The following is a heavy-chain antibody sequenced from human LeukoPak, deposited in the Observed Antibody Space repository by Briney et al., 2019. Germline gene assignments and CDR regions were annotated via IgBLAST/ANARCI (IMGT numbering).Heavy chain of an antibody. J-gene: IGHJ4*02. Sequence: PSETLSLTCTVSGGSISSYYWSWIRQPPGKGLEWIGYIYYSGSTNYNPSLKSRVTISVDTSKNQFSLKLSSVTAADTAVYYCARGLSDSWSYHFDYWGQGTLVTVSS. CDR1: GGSISSYY. V-gene: IGHV4-59*01. CDR2: IYYSGST. CDR3: ARGLSDSWSYHFDY. D-gene: IGHD6-13*01.